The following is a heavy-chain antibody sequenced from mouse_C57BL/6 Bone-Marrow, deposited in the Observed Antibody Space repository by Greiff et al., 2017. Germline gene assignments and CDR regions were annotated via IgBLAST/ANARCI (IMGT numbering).Heavy chain of an antibody. J-gene: IGHJ3*01. Sequence: VQLQQSGAELARHGASVKLSCKASGYTFTRYGISWVKQRTGQGLEWIGEIYPSSGNTYYNEKFKGKVTLTADKSSSTAYMGLRSLTSEDSAVYFCARIFRFAYWGQGTLVTVSA. V-gene: IGHV1-81*01. CDR3: ARIFRFAY. CDR2: IYPSSGNT. CDR1: GYTFTRYG.